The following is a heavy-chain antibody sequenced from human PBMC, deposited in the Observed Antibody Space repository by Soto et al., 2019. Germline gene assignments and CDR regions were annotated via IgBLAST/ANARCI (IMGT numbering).Heavy chain of an antibody. D-gene: IGHD2-15*01. Sequence: QLQLQESGPGLVKPSETLSLTCTVSGGSISSSSYYWGWIRQPPGKGLEWIGSIYYSGSTYYNPSLKSRVTISVDTSKNQFSLKLSSVTAADTAVYYSARHEPDIVVVVAATPGFGLDYWGQGTLVTVSS. V-gene: IGHV4-39*01. CDR2: IYYSGST. CDR3: ARHEPDIVVVVAATPGFGLDY. J-gene: IGHJ4*02. CDR1: GGSISSSSYY.